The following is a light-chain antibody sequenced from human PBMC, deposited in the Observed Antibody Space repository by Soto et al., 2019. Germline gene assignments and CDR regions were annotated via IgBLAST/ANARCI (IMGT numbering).Light chain of an antibody. CDR3: QQYNSYPLT. CDR1: QGVSNY. J-gene: IGKJ5*01. CDR2: AAS. V-gene: IGKV1-16*01. Sequence: DIQMTQSPSSLSASVGDRVTITCRASQGVSNYLVWFQPKPGKAPKSMISAASSLQDGVPSRFSGGGSVTDFTITIRSLQPEDFETYYCQQYNSYPLTFGQGTRLEIK.